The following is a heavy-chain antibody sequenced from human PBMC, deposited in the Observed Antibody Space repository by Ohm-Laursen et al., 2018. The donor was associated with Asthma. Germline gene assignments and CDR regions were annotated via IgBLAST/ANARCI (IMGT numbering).Heavy chain of an antibody. CDR3: AKDSSEVVAADEY. CDR2: ISYDGSNK. D-gene: IGHD2-15*01. CDR1: GFTFSSYA. Sequence: SLRLSCAASGFTFSSYAMSWVRQAPGKGLEWVAVISYDGSNKYYADSVKGRFTISRDNSKNTLYLQMNSLRAEDTAVYYCAKDSSEVVAADEYWGQGTLVTVSS. J-gene: IGHJ4*02. V-gene: IGHV3-30*18.